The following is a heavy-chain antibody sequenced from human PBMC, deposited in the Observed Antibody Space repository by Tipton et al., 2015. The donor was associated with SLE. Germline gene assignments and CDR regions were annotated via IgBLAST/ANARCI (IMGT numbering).Heavy chain of an antibody. J-gene: IGHJ4*02. CDR3: ARGGYKNLSFDY. CDR1: GGSFSGHY. D-gene: IGHD5-12*01. Sequence: TLSLTCAVYGGSFSGHYWSWIRQPPGKGLEWIGEINHSGSTNYNPSLKSRVTISVDTSKNQFSLKLSSVTAADTAVYYCARGGYKNLSFDYWGQGTLVTVSS. CDR2: INHSGST. V-gene: IGHV4-34*01.